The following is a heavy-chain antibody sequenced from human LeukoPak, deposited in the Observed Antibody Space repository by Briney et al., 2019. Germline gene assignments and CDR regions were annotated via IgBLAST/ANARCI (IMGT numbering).Heavy chain of an antibody. Sequence: GGSLRLSCVVSGIPFSDYYMNWIRQAPGKGLEWTSYISSCSSYTDYADSVKGRFTISRDNAKSALYLQLNSLRLEDTAVYYCAAGTAADFWGQGTLVTVSS. V-gene: IGHV3-11*03. J-gene: IGHJ4*02. CDR1: GIPFSDYY. CDR2: ISSCSSYT. D-gene: IGHD6-13*01. CDR3: AAGTAADF.